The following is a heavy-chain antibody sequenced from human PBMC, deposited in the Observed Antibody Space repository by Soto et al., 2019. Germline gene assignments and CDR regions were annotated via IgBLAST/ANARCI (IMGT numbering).Heavy chain of an antibody. CDR3: ARDANIIAARPSWSDY. CDR1: GYTFTGYY. CDR2: INPNSGGT. J-gene: IGHJ4*02. Sequence: ASVKVSCKASGYTFTGYYMHWVRQAPGQGLEWMGWINPNSGGTNYAQKFQGRVTMTRDTSISTAYMELSRLRSDDTAVYYCARDANIIAARPSWSDYWGQGTLVPVSS. V-gene: IGHV1-2*02. D-gene: IGHD6-6*01.